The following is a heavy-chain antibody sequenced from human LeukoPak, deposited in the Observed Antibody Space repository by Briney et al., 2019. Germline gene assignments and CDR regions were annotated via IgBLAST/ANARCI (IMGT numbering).Heavy chain of an antibody. D-gene: IGHD3-9*01. V-gene: IGHV3-23*01. Sequence: GGSLRLSCAASGFSFGGYAMTWVRQGPGKGLEWVSSITYNGAATYYLDSVKARFTISRDNSRSTLYLQMDSLTAEDTALYYCAKDGLYFDGSTHIYYFDSWGQGTLVAVSS. CDR2: ITYNGAAT. CDR1: GFSFGGYA. J-gene: IGHJ4*02. CDR3: AKDGLYFDGSTHIYYFDS.